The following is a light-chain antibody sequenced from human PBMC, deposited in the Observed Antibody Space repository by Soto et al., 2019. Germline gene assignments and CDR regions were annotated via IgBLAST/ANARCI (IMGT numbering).Light chain of an antibody. CDR3: QQHDSSEYT. CDR1: QSVSSSH. V-gene: IGKV3-20*01. Sequence: EVVLSQSPGTLSLSPGERATLSCRASQSVSSSHLAWYQQKPGQAPRLLIYGASSRAAGIPDRFSGRGSGTDFTLTISRLEPEDFAVYYCQQHDSSEYTFGQGTKVDIK. J-gene: IGKJ2*01. CDR2: GAS.